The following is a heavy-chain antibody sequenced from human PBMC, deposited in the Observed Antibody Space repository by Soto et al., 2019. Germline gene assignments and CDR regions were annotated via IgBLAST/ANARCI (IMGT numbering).Heavy chain of an antibody. V-gene: IGHV4-39*01. CDR3: ARLHTIFGVVHYYYYYMDV. CDR1: GGSISSSSYY. D-gene: IGHD3-3*01. J-gene: IGHJ6*03. Sequence: QLQLQESGPGLVKPSETLSLTCTVSGGSISSSSYYWGWIRQPPGKGLEWIGSIYYSGSTYYNPSLKSRATISVDTSNNQFSLKLSSVTAADTAVYYCARLHTIFGVVHYYYYYMDVWGKGNTVTVSS. CDR2: IYYSGST.